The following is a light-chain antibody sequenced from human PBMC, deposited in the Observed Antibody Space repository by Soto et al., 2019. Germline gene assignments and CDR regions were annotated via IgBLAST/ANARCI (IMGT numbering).Light chain of an antibody. Sequence: QSALTQPGSVSGSPGQSITISCTGTSSDVGGYNYVSWYQQHPGKAPKLMIYDVSNRPSGVSNRFSGSKSGNTASLTISGLQAEDEAVYYCSSYTSSSTSWVFGGGTKLTVL. CDR1: SSDVGGYNY. V-gene: IGLV2-14*01. CDR2: DVS. CDR3: SSYTSSSTSWV. J-gene: IGLJ3*02.